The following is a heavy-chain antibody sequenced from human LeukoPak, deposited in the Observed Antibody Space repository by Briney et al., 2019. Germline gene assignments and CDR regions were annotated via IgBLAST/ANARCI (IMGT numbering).Heavy chain of an antibody. CDR3: SRSLDY. J-gene: IGHJ4*02. CDR1: GFTFSNYW. D-gene: IGHD1-1*01. V-gene: IGHV3-7*01. CDR2: MKQDGTEM. Sequence: GGSLRLSCVASGFTFSNYWMDWVRQAPGKGLEWVANMKQDGTEMYYVDSVKGRFTISRDNAKNSLYLQMNSLRAEDTAVYYCSRSLDYWGQGTLVTVSS.